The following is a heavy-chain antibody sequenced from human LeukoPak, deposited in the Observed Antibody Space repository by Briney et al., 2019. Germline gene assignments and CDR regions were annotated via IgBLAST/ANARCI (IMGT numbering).Heavy chain of an antibody. CDR1: GYTFTGYY. V-gene: IGHV1-2*02. CDR2: INPNSGGT. D-gene: IGHD3-10*01. Sequence: ASVKVSCKASGYTFTGYYMHWVRQAPGQGLEWMGWINPNSGGTNYAQKFQGRVTMTRDTSISTAYMELSRLRSDDTAVYYCARDNARGGSFLDYFRYFHDWGQGTLVTVSS. CDR3: ARDNARGGSFLDYFRYFHD. J-gene: IGHJ1*01.